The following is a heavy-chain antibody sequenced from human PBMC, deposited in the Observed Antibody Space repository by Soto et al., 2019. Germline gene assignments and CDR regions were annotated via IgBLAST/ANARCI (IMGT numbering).Heavy chain of an antibody. Sequence: EVQLLESGGGLVQPGGSLRLSCAASGFTFSNYAMSWVRQTPEKGLEWVSGISGGGVSTYYADSVKGRFTISRDNSRNTLYLQMNSLRAGDTAVYYCAKYLRDILTPVYWGQGTLVTVSS. V-gene: IGHV3-23*01. J-gene: IGHJ4*02. CDR3: AKYLRDILTPVY. CDR2: ISGGGVST. CDR1: GFTFSNYA. D-gene: IGHD3-9*01.